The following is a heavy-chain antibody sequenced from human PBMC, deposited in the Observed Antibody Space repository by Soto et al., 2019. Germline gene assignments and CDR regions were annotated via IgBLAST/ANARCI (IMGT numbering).Heavy chain of an antibody. CDR2: IYYSGST. CDR3: GRDTPKYGTWFDP. V-gene: IGHV4-31*03. Sequence: SETLSLTCTVSGGSISSGGYYWGWIRQHPGQGLEWIGYIYYSGSTYYNPSLNSRVTISVDTSKNQFSLKRSSVTAADAALYYCGRDTPKYGTWFDPWGQGTLVTVSS. D-gene: IGHD4-17*01. CDR1: GGSISSGGYY. J-gene: IGHJ5*02.